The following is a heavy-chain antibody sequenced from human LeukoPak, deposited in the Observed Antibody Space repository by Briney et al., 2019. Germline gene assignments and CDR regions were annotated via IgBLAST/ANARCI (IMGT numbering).Heavy chain of an antibody. CDR1: GFTFSNYR. Sequence: GGSLRLSCAASGFTFSNYRMGWLRQAPGKGLEWVANINQDGSEKNYVDSVKGRFTISRDNAKNSLYVQMNNLRAEDTAVYYCATDRGWLQFDYWGQGTLVTVSS. J-gene: IGHJ4*02. V-gene: IGHV3-7*01. CDR2: INQDGSEK. CDR3: ATDRGWLQFDY. D-gene: IGHD5-24*01.